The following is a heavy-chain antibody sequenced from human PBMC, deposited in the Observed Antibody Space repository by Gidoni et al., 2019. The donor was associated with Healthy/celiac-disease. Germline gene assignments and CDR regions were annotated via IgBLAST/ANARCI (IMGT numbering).Heavy chain of an antibody. CDR1: GGSISSYY. CDR3: ARDHGSWSGYPGVSYYYYGMDV. V-gene: IGHV4-59*01. J-gene: IGHJ6*02. Sequence: QVQLQESGPGLVQPSATLPLPCQVSGGSISSYYWSWVRQPPGKGLEWIGYIYYSGSTNYNPSLKSRVNISVDTSKNQFSLKLSSVTAADTAVYYCARDHGSWSGYPGVSYYYYGMDVWGQGTTVTVSS. CDR2: IYYSGST. D-gene: IGHD3-3*01.